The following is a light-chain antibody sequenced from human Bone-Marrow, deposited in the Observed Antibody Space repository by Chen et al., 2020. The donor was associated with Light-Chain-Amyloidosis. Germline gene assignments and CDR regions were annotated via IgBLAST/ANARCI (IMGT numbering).Light chain of an antibody. CDR1: SSDVGGDNH. Sequence: QSALTQPAPVSESPGQSLTISCTGTSSDVGGDNHGSWYQQHPDKAPKLMIYEVTNRPSWVPDRFSGSKSDNTASLTISGLQTEDEADYFCSSYTITNTLVFGSGTRVTVL. CDR2: EVT. V-gene: IGLV2-14*01. CDR3: SSYTITNTLV. J-gene: IGLJ1*01.